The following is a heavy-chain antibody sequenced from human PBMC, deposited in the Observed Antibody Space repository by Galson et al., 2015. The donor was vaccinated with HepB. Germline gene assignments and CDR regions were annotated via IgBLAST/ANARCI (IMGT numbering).Heavy chain of an antibody. CDR1: GFTFTSSA. J-gene: IGHJ6*02. CDR2: IVVGSGNT. Sequence: SVKVSCKASGFTFTSSAMQWVRQARGQRLEWIGWIVVGSGNTNYAQKFQERVTITRDMSTSTAYMELSSLRSEDTAVYYCAAGVRYCSSTSCPVGDYYYGMDVWGQGTTVTVSS. V-gene: IGHV1-58*02. D-gene: IGHD2-2*01. CDR3: AAGVRYCSSTSCPVGDYYYGMDV.